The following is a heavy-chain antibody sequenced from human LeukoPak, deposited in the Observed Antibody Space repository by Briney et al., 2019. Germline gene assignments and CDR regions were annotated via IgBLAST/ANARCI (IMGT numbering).Heavy chain of an antibody. CDR1: GGSFSGYY. D-gene: IGHD1-26*01. J-gene: IGHJ4*02. V-gene: IGHV4-34*01. CDR2: IYHSGSA. Sequence: SETLSLTCAVYGGSFSGYYWGWVRQPPGKGLEWIANIYHSGSAYYNPSLKSRVTISVDTSKNEFSLKLRSVTAADTAVYYCARRGSGNYVDYWGQGTLVTVSS. CDR3: ARRGSGNYVDY.